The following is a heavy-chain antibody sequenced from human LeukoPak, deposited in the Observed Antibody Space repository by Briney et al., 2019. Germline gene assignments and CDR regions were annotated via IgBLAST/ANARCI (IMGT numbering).Heavy chain of an antibody. CDR1: GFTFDDYA. D-gene: IGHD3-16*01. Sequence: SLRLSCAASGFTFDDYAMHWVRQAPGKGLEWVSGISWNSGSIGYADSVKGRFTISRDNSKNTLYLQMNSLRAEDTAVYYCAAPLGDWGQGTLVTVSS. V-gene: IGHV3-9*01. J-gene: IGHJ4*02. CDR2: ISWNSGSI. CDR3: AAPLGD.